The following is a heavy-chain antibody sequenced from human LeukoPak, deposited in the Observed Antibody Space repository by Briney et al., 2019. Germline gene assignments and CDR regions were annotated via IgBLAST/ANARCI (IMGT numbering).Heavy chain of an antibody. CDR2: INHSGST. CDR3: ARDENGYVWGSFRA. Sequence: KTSETLSLTCAVYGGSFSGYYWSWIRQPPGKGLEWIGEINHSGSTNYNPSLESRVTMSLDTSKNQFSLKLSSVTAADTAVYYCARDENGYVWGSFRAWGQGTLVTVSS. D-gene: IGHD3-16*02. V-gene: IGHV4-34*01. CDR1: GGSFSGYY. J-gene: IGHJ5*02.